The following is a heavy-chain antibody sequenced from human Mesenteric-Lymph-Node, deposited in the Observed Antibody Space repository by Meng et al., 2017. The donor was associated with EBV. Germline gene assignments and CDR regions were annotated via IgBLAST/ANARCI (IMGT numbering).Heavy chain of an antibody. J-gene: IGHJ4*02. CDR3: ARGGGIVGATFRY. V-gene: IGHV4-34*01. Sequence: QVQLQQWGAGLLKPSETLSLPCAVYGGSFSGYYWNWIRQPPGKGLEWIGEINHSGSTNYNPSLKSRVTISVDTSKNQFSLKLTSVTAADTAVYYCARGGGIVGATFRYWGQGTLVTVSS. CDR2: INHSGST. CDR1: GGSFSGYY. D-gene: IGHD1-26*01.